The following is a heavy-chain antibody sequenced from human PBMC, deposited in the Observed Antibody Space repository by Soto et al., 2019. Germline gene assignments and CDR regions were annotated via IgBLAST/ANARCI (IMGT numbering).Heavy chain of an antibody. CDR2: ISANGGSA. D-gene: IGHD6-6*01. CDR3: ARISTVSSNFDY. Sequence: EVPLLESGGGLVQPGGSLRLSCAASGFTFSSHAMGWVRQAPGKGLEWVSAISANGGSAFYGDSVKGRFTISRDNSKNTLYLQMYSLRVEDTAGYYCARISTVSSNFDYWGQGTLVTVAS. V-gene: IGHV3-23*01. J-gene: IGHJ4*02. CDR1: GFTFSSHA.